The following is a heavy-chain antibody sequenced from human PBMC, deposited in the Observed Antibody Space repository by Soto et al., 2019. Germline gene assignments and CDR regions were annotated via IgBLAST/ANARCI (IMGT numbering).Heavy chain of an antibody. CDR3: AKDPSSSRLTDD. J-gene: IGHJ4*02. V-gene: IGHV3-23*01. CDR2: ISGSGGST. CDR1: GFTFSSYA. D-gene: IGHD6-13*01. Sequence: EVQLLESGGGLVQPGGSLRLSCAASGFTFSSYAMSWVRQAPGKGLEWVSAISGSGGSTYYADSVKGRFTISRDNSKNTLYLQMISLRAEDTAVYCCAKDPSSSRLTDDWGQGTLVTVSS.